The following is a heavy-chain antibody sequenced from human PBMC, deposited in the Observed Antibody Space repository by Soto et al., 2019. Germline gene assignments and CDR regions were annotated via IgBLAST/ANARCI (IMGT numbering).Heavy chain of an antibody. CDR3: ARSPNERRGFDY. V-gene: IGHV1-46*01. CDR2: INPSGGST. D-gene: IGHD1-1*01. CDR1: GYTFTSYY. Sequence: QVQLVQSGAEVKKPGASVKVSCKASGYTFTSYYMHWVRQAPGQGLEWMGIINPSGGSTSYAKKVQGRVTMTRDTSTRTVYMELSSLRSEDTAVYYCARSPNERRGFDYWGQGTLVTVSS. J-gene: IGHJ4*02.